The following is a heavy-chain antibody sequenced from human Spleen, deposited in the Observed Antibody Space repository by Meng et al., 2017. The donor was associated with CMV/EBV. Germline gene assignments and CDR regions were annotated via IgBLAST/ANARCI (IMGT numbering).Heavy chain of an antibody. D-gene: IGHD5-24*01. CDR1: GGSFRTYG. CDR3: ARVAREAYNYFDY. V-gene: IGHV1-69*05. CDR2: IVPIFDTT. Sequence: KASGGSFRTYGFTWVRQAPGQGLEWMGGIVPIFDTTNYAQRFQGRVTITTDESTSTVFMQLSSLRSEDTALYFCARVAREAYNYFDYWGQGTLVTVSS. J-gene: IGHJ4*02.